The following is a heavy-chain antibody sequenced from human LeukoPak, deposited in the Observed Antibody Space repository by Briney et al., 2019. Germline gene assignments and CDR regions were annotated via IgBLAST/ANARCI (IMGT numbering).Heavy chain of an antibody. Sequence: GASVKVSCKASGYTFTSYAMNWMRQAPGQGLEWMGWINTNTGNPTYAQGFTGRFVFSLDTSVSTAYLQISSLKAEDTAVYYCAREADGYNLGSGRPYYFDYWGQGTLVTVSS. J-gene: IGHJ4*02. CDR2: INTNTGNP. V-gene: IGHV7-4-1*02. D-gene: IGHD5-24*01. CDR3: AREADGYNLGSGRPYYFDY. CDR1: GYTFTSYA.